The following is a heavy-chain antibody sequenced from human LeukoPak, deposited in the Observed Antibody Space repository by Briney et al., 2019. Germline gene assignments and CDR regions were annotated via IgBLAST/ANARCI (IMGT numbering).Heavy chain of an antibody. Sequence: ASVKVSCKASGYTFTGYYMHWVRQAPGQGLEWMGWINPNSGGTNYAQKFQGRVTMTRDTSISTAYMELSRLRSDDTAVYYCARVNLWLLRNYYFDYWGQGTLVTVSS. CDR1: GYTFTGYY. CDR2: INPNSGGT. J-gene: IGHJ4*02. D-gene: IGHD2-15*01. CDR3: ARVNLWLLRNYYFDY. V-gene: IGHV1-2*02.